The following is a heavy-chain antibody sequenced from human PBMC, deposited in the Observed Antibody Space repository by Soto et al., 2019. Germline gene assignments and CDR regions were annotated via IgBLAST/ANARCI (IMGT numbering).Heavy chain of an antibody. Sequence: PGGSLRLSCAASGFTFSDAWMSWVRQAPGKGLDWVGRIKSKSDGGTTEYAASVKGRFTISRDDSKSIAYLQMNSLKTEDTAVYYCTRAWEYSYGADAFDIWGQGTMVTVSS. CDR1: GFTFSDAW. CDR2: IKSKSDGGTT. D-gene: IGHD5-18*01. V-gene: IGHV3-15*01. J-gene: IGHJ3*02. CDR3: TRAWEYSYGADAFDI.